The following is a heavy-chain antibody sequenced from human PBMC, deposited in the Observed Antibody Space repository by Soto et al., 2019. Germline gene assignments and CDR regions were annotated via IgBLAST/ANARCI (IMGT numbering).Heavy chain of an antibody. J-gene: IGHJ6*02. D-gene: IGHD2-8*01. Sequence: QVQLVQSGAEVKKPGASVKVSCKASGYTFTTYDISWVRQAPGQGLEWMGRISTYNGKTNYRQSLQGRLTMTTDTSTTTAYMELRSLRSDDTAVYYCARDPYHVRRLNAPNLYGIDVWGQGTTVTVSS. CDR3: ARDPYHVRRLNAPNLYGIDV. V-gene: IGHV1-18*01. CDR1: GYTFTTYD. CDR2: ISTYNGKT.